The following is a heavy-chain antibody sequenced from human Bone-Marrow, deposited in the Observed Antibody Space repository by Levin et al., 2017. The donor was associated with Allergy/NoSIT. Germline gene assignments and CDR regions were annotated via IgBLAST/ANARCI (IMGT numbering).Heavy chain of an antibody. J-gene: IGHJ4*02. CDR1: GGSISSGDYY. Sequence: SETLSLTCTVSGGSISSGDYYWSWIRQPPGKGLEWIGYIYYSGSTYYNPSLKSRVTISVDTSKNQFSLKLSSVTAADTAVYYCARGVYDSSGYYFFPYYFDYWGQGTLVTVSS. V-gene: IGHV4-30-4*01. D-gene: IGHD3-22*01. CDR3: ARGVYDSSGYYFFPYYFDY. CDR2: IYYSGST.